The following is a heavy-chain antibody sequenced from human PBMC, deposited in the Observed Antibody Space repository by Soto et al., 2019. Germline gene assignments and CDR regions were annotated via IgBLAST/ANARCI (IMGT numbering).Heavy chain of an antibody. D-gene: IGHD2-21*01. CDR2: ISGSGDST. Sequence: VRQARGKGLEWVSVISGSGDSTYYVDSVKGRFTISRDNSKNTLYLQMNSLRVEDTAIYYFAIFFFQAEDGIRDL. J-gene: IGHJ2*01. CDR3: AIFFFQAEDGIRDL. V-gene: IGHV3-23*01.